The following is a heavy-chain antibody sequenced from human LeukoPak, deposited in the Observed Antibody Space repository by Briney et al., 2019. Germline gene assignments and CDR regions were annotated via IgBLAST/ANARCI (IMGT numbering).Heavy chain of an antibody. V-gene: IGHV3-74*01. J-gene: IGHJ4*02. CDR1: GFTLSTSL. Sequence: GALILSCATSGFTLSTSLMHWVRQPPGEGLVWVSRINTDGNTSDYADSVKGRFTISRDNAKHTLYLQMNSLRAEDTAVYYCVRDMGYYDKVWGQGTLVTVSS. CDR3: VRDMGYYDKV. CDR2: INTDGNTS. D-gene: IGHD3-22*01.